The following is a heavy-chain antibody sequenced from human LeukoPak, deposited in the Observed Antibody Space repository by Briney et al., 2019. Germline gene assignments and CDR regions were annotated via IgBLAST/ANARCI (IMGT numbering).Heavy chain of an antibody. CDR1: GGSFSGYY. Sequence: PSETLSLTCAVYGGSFSGYYWSWIRQPPGKGLEWIGYIYYSGSTYYNPSLKSRVTISVDTSKNQFSLKLSSVTAADTAVYYCARGGYVLWYDSSGYYSNWGQGTLVTVSS. J-gene: IGHJ4*02. CDR3: ARGGYVLWYDSSGYYSN. V-gene: IGHV4-30-4*01. D-gene: IGHD3-22*01. CDR2: IYYSGST.